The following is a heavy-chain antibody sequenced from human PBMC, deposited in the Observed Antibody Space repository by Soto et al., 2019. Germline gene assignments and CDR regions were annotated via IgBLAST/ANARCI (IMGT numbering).Heavy chain of an antibody. J-gene: IGHJ3*02. CDR3: ARGINYYGSGDDAFDI. CDR2: MNPNSGNT. Sequence: QVQLVQSGAEVKKPGASVKVSCKASGYTFTSYDINWVRQATGQGLKWMGWMNPNSGNTGYAQKFQGRVTMXXNTSISTAYMELSSLRSEDTAMYYCARGINYYGSGDDAFDIWGQGTMVTVSS. V-gene: IGHV1-8*01. D-gene: IGHD3-10*01. CDR1: GYTFTSYD.